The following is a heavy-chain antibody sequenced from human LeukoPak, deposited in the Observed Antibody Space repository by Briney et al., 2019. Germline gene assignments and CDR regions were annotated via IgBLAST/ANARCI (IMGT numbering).Heavy chain of an antibody. V-gene: IGHV4-59*12. J-gene: IGHJ4*02. CDR1: GGSISSYY. D-gene: IGHD2-15*01. Sequence: PSETLSLTCTVSGGSISSYYWSWIRQPPGKGLEWIGYIYYSGSTNYNPSLKSRVTISVDTSKNQFSLKLSSVTAADTAVYYCARGSQSLGYCSGGSCRAKILDYWGQGTLVTVSS. CDR2: IYYSGST. CDR3: ARGSQSLGYCSGGSCRAKILDY.